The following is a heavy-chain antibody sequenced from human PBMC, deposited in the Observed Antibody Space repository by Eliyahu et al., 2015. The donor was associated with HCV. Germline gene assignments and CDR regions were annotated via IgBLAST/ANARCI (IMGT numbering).Heavy chain of an antibody. Sequence: QVQLQQSGPGLVKPSQTLSVTCAVSGDSVSSNSAAWNWIRQSPSRGLEWLGRTYYRSKWYNDYAVSVKSRITIDADTAKNQFSLHLHSVTPEDTGVYYCARASTMIVVIINLLEKFYGLDVWGQGTTVTVSS. D-gene: IGHD3-22*01. CDR1: GDSVSSNSAA. V-gene: IGHV6-1*01. J-gene: IGHJ6*02. CDR2: TYYRSKWYN. CDR3: ARASTMIVVIINLLEKFYGLDV.